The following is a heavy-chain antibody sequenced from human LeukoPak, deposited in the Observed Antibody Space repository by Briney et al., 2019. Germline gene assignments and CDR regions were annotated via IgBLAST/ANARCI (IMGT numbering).Heavy chain of an antibody. J-gene: IGHJ4*02. CDR2: INHSGST. CDR3: ARCPGYCSGGSCYHVGFDY. Sequence: PSETLSLTCAVYGGSFGGYYWSWIRPPPGKGLEWIGEINHSGSTNYNPSLKSRVTISVDTSKNQFSLKLSSVTAADTAVYYCARCPGYCSGGSCYHVGFDYWGQGTLVTVSS. V-gene: IGHV4-34*01. CDR1: GGSFGGYY. D-gene: IGHD2-15*01.